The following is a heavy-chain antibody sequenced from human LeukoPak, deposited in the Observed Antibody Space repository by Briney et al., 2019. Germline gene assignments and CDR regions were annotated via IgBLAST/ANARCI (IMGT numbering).Heavy chain of an antibody. Sequence: GGSLRLSCAASGFTFSSYGMHWVRQAPGKGLEWVAVISYDGSNKYYADSVKGRFTISRDNSKNTLYLQMNSLRAEDTAVYYCARYGSGSYWGQGTLVTVSS. V-gene: IGHV3-30*03. D-gene: IGHD3-10*01. CDR3: ARYGSGSY. J-gene: IGHJ4*02. CDR1: GFTFSSYG. CDR2: ISYDGSNK.